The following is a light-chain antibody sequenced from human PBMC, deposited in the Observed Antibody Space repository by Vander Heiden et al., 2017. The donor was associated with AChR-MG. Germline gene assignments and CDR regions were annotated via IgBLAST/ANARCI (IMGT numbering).Light chain of an antibody. CDR2: DAS. V-gene: IGKV1-33*01. CDR3: QQDHNRLVA. Sequence: DIQMTQSPSSLSASVGDRVTITCQASEDINNHLHWYQHKPGKAPKLLIYDASNLGTGAPSRFSGSGSGTEFTLTISSLQPEDFAIYYCQQDHNRLVAFGGGTKVEIK. J-gene: IGKJ4*01. CDR1: EDINNH.